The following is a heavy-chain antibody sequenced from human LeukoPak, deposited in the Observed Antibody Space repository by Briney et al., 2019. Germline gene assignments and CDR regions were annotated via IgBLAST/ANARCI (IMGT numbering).Heavy chain of an antibody. CDR3: ARGGMAAAGFDP. Sequence: PSETLSLTCSVSGLSINTGYYWGWIRQSPGKGLELIGYIHHSGTTYYNPSLQSRVTISVDLSKNQFSLRLTSVTAADTAVYYCARGGMAAAGFDPWGQGTLVTVSS. CDR2: IHHSGTT. D-gene: IGHD6-13*01. J-gene: IGHJ5*02. CDR1: GLSINTGYY. V-gene: IGHV4-38-2*02.